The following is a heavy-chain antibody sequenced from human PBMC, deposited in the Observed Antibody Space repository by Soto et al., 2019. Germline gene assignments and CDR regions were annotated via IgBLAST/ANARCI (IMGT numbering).Heavy chain of an antibody. CDR2: INESGST. CDR3: ARGSGIVALPGELEDVKYDY. V-gene: IGHV4-34*01. CDR1: GQSFSGHS. J-gene: IGHJ4*02. D-gene: IGHD1-1*01. Sequence: AQLQQWGAGLVKPSETLSLSCAVYGQSFSGHSWAWIRQPPGKGLEWIGEINESGSTYYNPSLKSRVTISTDTSKNQFSLKLSSVSAADTAAYFCARGSGIVALPGELEDVKYDYWGQGTLVNVSS.